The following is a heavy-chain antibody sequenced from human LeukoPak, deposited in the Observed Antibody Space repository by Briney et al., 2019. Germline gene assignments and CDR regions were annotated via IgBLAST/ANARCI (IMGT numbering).Heavy chain of an antibody. Sequence: ASVKVSCKASGYTFTSYDINWVRQATGQGLEWMGWMNPNSGNTGYAQKFQGRVTMTRNTSISTAYMELSSLRSEDTAVYYCARREQQLVYYYYYYMDVWGKGTTVTVSS. J-gene: IGHJ6*03. CDR3: ARREQQLVYYYYYYMDV. CDR1: GYTFTSYD. CDR2: MNPNSGNT. D-gene: IGHD6-13*01. V-gene: IGHV1-8*01.